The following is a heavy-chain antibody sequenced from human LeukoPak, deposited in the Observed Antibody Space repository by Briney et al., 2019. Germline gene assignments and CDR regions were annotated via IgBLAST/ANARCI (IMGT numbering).Heavy chain of an antibody. D-gene: IGHD6-13*01. J-gene: IGHJ4*02. CDR2: IIPILGIA. CDR3: ARDLGSSWPGYYFDY. V-gene: IGHV1-69*04. Sequence: ASVKVSCKASGGTFSSYAISWVRQAPGQGLEWMGRIIPILGIANYAQKFQGRVTITADRSTSTAYMELSSLRSEDTAVYYCARDLGSSWPGYYFDYWGQGTLVTVSS. CDR1: GGTFSSYA.